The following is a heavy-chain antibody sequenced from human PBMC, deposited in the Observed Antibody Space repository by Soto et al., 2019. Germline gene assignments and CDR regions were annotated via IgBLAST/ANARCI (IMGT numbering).Heavy chain of an antibody. CDR3: ARDGRYCSGGSCYDY. CDR2: IYYSGST. Sequence: PSETLSLTCTVSGGSISSGDYYWSWIRQPPGKGLEWIGYIYYSGSTYYNPSLKSRVTISVDTSKNQFSLKLSSVTAADTAVYYCARDGRYCSGGSCYDYWGQGTLVTVSS. CDR1: GGSISSGDYY. J-gene: IGHJ4*02. D-gene: IGHD2-15*01. V-gene: IGHV4-30-4*01.